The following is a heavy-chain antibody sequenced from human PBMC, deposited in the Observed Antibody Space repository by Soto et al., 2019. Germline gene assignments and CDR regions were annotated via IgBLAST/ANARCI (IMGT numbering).Heavy chain of an antibody. CDR1: GGTFSSYA. Sequence: QVQLVQSGAEVKKPGSSVMVSCKASGGTFSSYAISWVRQAPGQGLEWMGGIIPIFGTANYAQKFQGRVTITADESTSTAYMELSSLRSEDTALYYCAHVTEGYGSTRFDYWGQGTLVTVSS. V-gene: IGHV1-69*01. J-gene: IGHJ4*02. D-gene: IGHD5-18*01. CDR2: IIPIFGTA. CDR3: AHVTEGYGSTRFDY.